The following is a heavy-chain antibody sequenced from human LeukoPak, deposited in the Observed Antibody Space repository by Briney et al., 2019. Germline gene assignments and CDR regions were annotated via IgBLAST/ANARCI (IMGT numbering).Heavy chain of an antibody. D-gene: IGHD2-2*01. CDR1: GFTFSSYS. J-gene: IGHJ4*02. V-gene: IGHV3-21*01. Sequence: GGSLRLSCAASGFTFSSYSMNWVRQAPGKGLQWVSSISSSSSYIYYADSVKGRFTISRDNAKNSLYLQMNILRAEDTAVYYCASAIQGSGTPIRIDYWGQGTLVTVSS. CDR2: ISSSSSYI. CDR3: ASAIQGSGTPIRIDY.